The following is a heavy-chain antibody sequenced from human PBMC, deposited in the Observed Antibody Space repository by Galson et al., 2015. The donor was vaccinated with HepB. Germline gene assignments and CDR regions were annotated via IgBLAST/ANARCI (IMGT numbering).Heavy chain of an antibody. Sequence: ETLSLTCAVYGGSFSGYYWSWIRQPPGKGLEWIGETNHSGSTNYNPSLKSRVTILVDTSQNQFSLKLRSVTAADTAVYYCVERAVAGPLSWFDPWGQGTLVTVPS. CDR1: GGSFSGYY. J-gene: IGHJ5*02. CDR3: VERAVAGPLSWFDP. D-gene: IGHD6-19*01. CDR2: TNHSGST. V-gene: IGHV4-34*01.